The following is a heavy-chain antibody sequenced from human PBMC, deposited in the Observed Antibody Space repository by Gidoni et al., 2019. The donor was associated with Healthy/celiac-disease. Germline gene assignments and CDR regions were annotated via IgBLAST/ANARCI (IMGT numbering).Heavy chain of an antibody. Sequence: EVQLVESGGGLVQPGRSLRLSCAASGFTFDDYAMHWVRQAPGKGLEWVSGISWNSGSIGYADSVKGRFTISRDNAKNSLYLQMNSLRAEDTALYYCAKDGTGDRDYFDYWGQGTLVTVSS. CDR1: GFTFDDYA. J-gene: IGHJ4*02. V-gene: IGHV3-9*01. CDR2: ISWNSGSI. D-gene: IGHD7-27*01. CDR3: AKDGTGDRDYFDY.